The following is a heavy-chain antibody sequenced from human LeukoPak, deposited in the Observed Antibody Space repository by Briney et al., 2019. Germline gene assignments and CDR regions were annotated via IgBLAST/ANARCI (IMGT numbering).Heavy chain of an antibody. CDR1: GFTFSNHW. CDR3: ARDYHYDQTDY. CDR2: ISQDGTIT. Sequence: GGSLRLSCAASGFTFSNHWMHWVRQAPGKGLVWVSTISQDGTITHYADSVKGRFTISRDNARSTLYLQMSSLRAEDTAVYYCARDYHYDQTDYWGQGTLVTVSS. V-gene: IGHV3-74*01. J-gene: IGHJ4*02. D-gene: IGHD3-22*01.